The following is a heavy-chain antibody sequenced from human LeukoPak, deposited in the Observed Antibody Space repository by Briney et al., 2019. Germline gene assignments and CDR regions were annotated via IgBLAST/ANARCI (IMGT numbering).Heavy chain of an antibody. CDR3: ARGPGSSGWSRGYYYYMDV. V-gene: IGHV4-4*07. J-gene: IGHJ6*03. D-gene: IGHD6-19*01. CDR1: GGSISNNY. Sequence: PSETLSLTCTVSGGSISNNYWTWIRQPAGKGLEWIGRIYTTGSTNYNPSLQSRVTISVDTSKNQFSLKLSSVTAADTAVYYCARGPGSSGWSRGYYYYMDVWGKGTTVTVSS. CDR2: IYTTGST.